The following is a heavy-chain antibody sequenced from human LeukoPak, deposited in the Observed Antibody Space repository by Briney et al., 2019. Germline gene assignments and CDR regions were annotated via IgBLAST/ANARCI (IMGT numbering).Heavy chain of an antibody. V-gene: IGHV4-59*08. D-gene: IGHD2-15*01. CDR2: IYYSGST. J-gene: IGHJ4*02. Sequence: SETLSLTCTVSGDSISSYYWSWIRQPPGKGLEWIGYIYYSGSTNYNPSLKSRVTISVDTSKNQFSLKLSSVTAADTAVYYCARQGCTGGSCWYFDYWGQGTLVTVSS. CDR1: GDSISSYY. CDR3: ARQGCTGGSCWYFDY.